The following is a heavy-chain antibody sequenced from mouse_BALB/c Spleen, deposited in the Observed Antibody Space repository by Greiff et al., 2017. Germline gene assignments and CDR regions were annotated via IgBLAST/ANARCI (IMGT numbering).Heavy chain of an antibody. CDR2: INPGSGGT. CDR3: ARSGRYGNPAMDY. J-gene: IGHJ4*01. Sequence: QVQLKQSGAELVRPGTSVKVSCKASGYAFTNYLIEWVKQRPGQGLEWIGVINPGSGGTNYNEKFKGKATLTADKSSSTAYMQLSSLTSDDSAVYFCARSGRYGNPAMDYWGQGTSVTVSS. V-gene: IGHV1-54*01. D-gene: IGHD2-10*02. CDR1: GYAFTNYL.